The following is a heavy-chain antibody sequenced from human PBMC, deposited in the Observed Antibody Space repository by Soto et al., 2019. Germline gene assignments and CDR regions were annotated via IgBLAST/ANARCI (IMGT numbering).Heavy chain of an antibody. J-gene: IGHJ5*02. Sequence: ASVKVSCKASGYTFTSYAMHWVRQAPGQRLEWMGWINAGNGNTKYSQKFQGRVTITRDTSASTAYMELSSLRSEDTAVYYCARDRGSSGYYYWFDPWGQGTLVTVS. CDR2: INAGNGNT. CDR1: GYTFTSYA. CDR3: ARDRGSSGYYYWFDP. V-gene: IGHV1-3*01. D-gene: IGHD3-22*01.